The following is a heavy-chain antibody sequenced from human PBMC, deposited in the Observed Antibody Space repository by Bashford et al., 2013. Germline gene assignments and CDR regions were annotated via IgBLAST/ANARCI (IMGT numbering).Heavy chain of an antibody. Sequence: GGSLRLSCEASGFTFSEFWMTWVRQAPGKGLEWVANIKQGGREDFYVDSVKGRFAISRDDAEKSLYLQMNSLRVEDTAVYYCTRGGQGTSQGYYAMDVWGQGTTVTVSS. CDR1: GFTFSEFW. J-gene: IGHJ6*02. D-gene: IGHD3-10*01. CDR3: TRGGQGTSQGYYAMDV. CDR2: IKQGGRED. V-gene: IGHV3-7*01.